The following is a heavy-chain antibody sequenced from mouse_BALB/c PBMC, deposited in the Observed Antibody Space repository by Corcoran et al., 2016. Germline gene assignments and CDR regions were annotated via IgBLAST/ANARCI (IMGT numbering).Heavy chain of an antibody. D-gene: IGHD2-4*01. J-gene: IGHJ2*01. CDR3: ASYYDYVYYFDY. V-gene: IGHV9-3-1*01. CDR2: INTYTGEP. Sequence: VQLQQSGPELVKPGASVKMSCKASGYTFTNYGMNWVKQAPGKGLKWMGWINTYTGEPTYADDFKGRFAFSLETSASTAYLQINNLKNEDTATYYCASYYDYVYYFDYWGQGTTLTVSS. CDR1: GYTFTNYG.